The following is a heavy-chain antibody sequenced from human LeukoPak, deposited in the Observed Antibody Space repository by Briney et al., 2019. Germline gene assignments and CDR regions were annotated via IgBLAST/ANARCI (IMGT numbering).Heavy chain of an antibody. Sequence: SVKVSCKASGYTFTDYYIHWVRQAPGQGLEWMGWINPNSGDTNYAQKFQGRVTMTRDTSISIAYMDLSRLRSDDTAAYYCAREYAGTTTNWFDPWGQGTLVTVSS. CDR1: GYTFTDYY. D-gene: IGHD1-26*01. J-gene: IGHJ5*02. CDR2: INPNSGDT. CDR3: AREYAGTTTNWFDP. V-gene: IGHV1-2*02.